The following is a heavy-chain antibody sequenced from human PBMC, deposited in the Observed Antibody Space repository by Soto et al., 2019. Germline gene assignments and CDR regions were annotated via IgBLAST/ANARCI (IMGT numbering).Heavy chain of an antibody. Sequence: VQLVQSGAEVKKPGASVKVSCKASGYTFTSYGISWVRQAPGQGLEWMGWISAYNGNTNYAQKLQGRVTMTTETSTSTAYMELRSLRSDDTAVYYCARDPLRVYSSSSSWFDPWGQGTLVTVSS. CDR2: ISAYNGNT. V-gene: IGHV1-18*01. D-gene: IGHD6-6*01. CDR1: GYTFTSYG. CDR3: ARDPLRVYSSSSSWFDP. J-gene: IGHJ5*02.